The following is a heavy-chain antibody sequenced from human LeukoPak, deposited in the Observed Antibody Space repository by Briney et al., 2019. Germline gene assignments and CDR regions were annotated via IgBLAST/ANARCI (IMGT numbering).Heavy chain of an antibody. Sequence: GASVKVSCKASGYTFTSYYMHWVRQAPGQGLEWMGIINPSGGSTSYAQKFQGRVTMTRDTSISTAYMELSRLRSDDTAVYYCASVDGRQPDYWGQGTLVTVSS. V-gene: IGHV1-46*01. CDR3: ASVDGRQPDY. J-gene: IGHJ4*02. CDR1: GYTFTSYY. CDR2: INPSGGST. D-gene: IGHD1-26*01.